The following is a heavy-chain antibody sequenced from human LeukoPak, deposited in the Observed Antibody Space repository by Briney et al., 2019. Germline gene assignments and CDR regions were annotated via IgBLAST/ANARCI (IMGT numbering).Heavy chain of an antibody. Sequence: GASVKASCKASGYTFTSYGISWVQQAPGQGLEWMGWISAYNGKTNYAQNLQGRVAMTTDTSTNTAYMELTNLRSDDTAVYYCARDLPYYYGSGRYYRFDYWGQGTLVTVSS. J-gene: IGHJ4*02. CDR2: ISAYNGKT. D-gene: IGHD3-10*01. V-gene: IGHV1-18*01. CDR1: GYTFTSYG. CDR3: ARDLPYYYGSGRYYRFDY.